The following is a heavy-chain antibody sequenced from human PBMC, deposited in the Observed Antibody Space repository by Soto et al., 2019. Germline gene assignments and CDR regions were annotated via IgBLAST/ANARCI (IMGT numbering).Heavy chain of an antibody. CDR1: GGSISSYY. J-gene: IGHJ4*02. V-gene: IGHV4-59*01. Sequence: SETLSLTCTGSGGSISSYYWSWIRQPPGKGLELIGYIYYSGSTNYNPSLKSRVTISVDTSKNQFSLKLSSVTAADTAVYYCARVDYGSGSYYFDYWGQGTLVTVSS. CDR3: ARVDYGSGSYYFDY. D-gene: IGHD3-10*01. CDR2: IYYSGST.